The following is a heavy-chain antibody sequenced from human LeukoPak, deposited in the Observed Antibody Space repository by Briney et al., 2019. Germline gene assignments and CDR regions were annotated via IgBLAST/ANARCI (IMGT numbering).Heavy chain of an antibody. CDR1: GFTVSNNY. Sequence: GRSLRLSCAASGFTVSNNYMTWVRQVPGKGLEWVSLIYSGGSTYYADSVKGRFTISRDNSKNTLYLQMNSLRADDTAVYYCASGEWPQNYWGQGTLVTVSS. CDR3: ASGEWPQNY. D-gene: IGHD3-10*01. CDR2: IYSGGST. J-gene: IGHJ4*02. V-gene: IGHV3-53*01.